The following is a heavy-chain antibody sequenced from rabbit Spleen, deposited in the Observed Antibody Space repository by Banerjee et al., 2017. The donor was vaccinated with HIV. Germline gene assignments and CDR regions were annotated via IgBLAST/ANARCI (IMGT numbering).Heavy chain of an antibody. V-gene: IGHV1S40*01. D-gene: IGHD8-1*01. Sequence: QSLEESGGDLVKPGASLTLTCTASGVSFSDKDVMCWVRQAPGKGLEWISCIAGSSSDFTYSATWAKGRSIISKTASTTVTLQMTSLTAADTATYFCSRDTGSSFSSYGMDLWGQGTLVTVS. J-gene: IGHJ6*01. CDR1: GVSFSDKDV. CDR2: IAGSSSDFT. CDR3: SRDTGSSFSSYGMDL.